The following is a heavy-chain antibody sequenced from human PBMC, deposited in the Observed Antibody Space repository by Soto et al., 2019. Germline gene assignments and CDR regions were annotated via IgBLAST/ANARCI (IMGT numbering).Heavy chain of an antibody. J-gene: IGHJ6*02. CDR1: GGTFSSYA. D-gene: IGHD5-18*01. V-gene: IGHV1-69*13. Sequence: GASVKVSCKASGGTFSSYAISWVRQAPGQGLEWMGGIIPIFGTANYAQKFQGRVTITADESTSTAYMELSSLRSEDTAVYYCARDRTGGDTAMVKSLDTYYYGMDVWGQGTTVTVSS. CDR2: IIPIFGTA. CDR3: ARDRTGGDTAMVKSLDTYYYGMDV.